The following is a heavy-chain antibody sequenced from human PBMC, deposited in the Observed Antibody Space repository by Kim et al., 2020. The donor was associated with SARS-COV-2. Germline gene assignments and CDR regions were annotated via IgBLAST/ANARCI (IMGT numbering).Heavy chain of an antibody. CDR1: GFTFGDYA. CDR2: ISWNSGSI. J-gene: IGHJ6*02. D-gene: IGHD3-10*01. CDR3: AKDLGKIWFGELGVYYYYGMDV. Sequence: GGSLRLSCAASGFTFGDYAMHWVRQAPGKGLEWVSGISWNSGSIGYADSVKGRFTISRDNAKNSLYLQMNSLRAEDTALYYCAKDLGKIWFGELGVYYYYGMDVWGQGTTVTVSS. V-gene: IGHV3-9*01.